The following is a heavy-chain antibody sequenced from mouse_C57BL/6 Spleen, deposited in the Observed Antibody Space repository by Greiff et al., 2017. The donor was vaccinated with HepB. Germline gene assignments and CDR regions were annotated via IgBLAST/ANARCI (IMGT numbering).Heavy chain of an antibody. J-gene: IGHJ4*01. Sequence: VQLQQSGPGLVQPSQSLSITCTVSGFSLTSYGVHWVRQSPGKGLEWLGVIWRGGSTDYNAAFMSRLSITKDNSKSQVFFKMNSLQADDTAIYYCAKTRDGYYDYYAMDYWGQGTSVTVSS. CDR1: GFSLTSYG. V-gene: IGHV2-5*01. CDR2: IWRGGST. D-gene: IGHD2-3*01. CDR3: AKTRDGYYDYYAMDY.